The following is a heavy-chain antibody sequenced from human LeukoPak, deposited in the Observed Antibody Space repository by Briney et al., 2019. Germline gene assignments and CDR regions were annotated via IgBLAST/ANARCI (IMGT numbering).Heavy chain of an antibody. Sequence: GGSLGLSCAASGFTFSSYWMSWVRQAPGKGLEWVANIKQDGSEKYYVDSVKGRFTISRDNAKNSLYLQMNSLRAEDTAVYYCARFASLRFLEWLFVDYWGQGTLVTVSS. CDR3: ARFASLRFLEWLFVDY. V-gene: IGHV3-7*01. D-gene: IGHD3-3*01. CDR1: GFTFSSYW. J-gene: IGHJ4*02. CDR2: IKQDGSEK.